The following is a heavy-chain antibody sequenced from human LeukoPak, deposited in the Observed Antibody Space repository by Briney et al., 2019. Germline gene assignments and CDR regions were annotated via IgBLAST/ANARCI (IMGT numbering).Heavy chain of an antibody. Sequence: SETLSLTCTVSGGSISSYYWSWIRQPPGKGLEWIGYIYYRGSTNYNPSLKSRVTISVDTSKNQFSLKLSSVAAADTAVYYCAGTTVTTLILGYWGQGTLVTVSS. CDR1: GGSISSYY. V-gene: IGHV4-59*01. CDR3: AGTTVTTLILGY. CDR2: IYYRGST. J-gene: IGHJ4*02. D-gene: IGHD4-11*01.